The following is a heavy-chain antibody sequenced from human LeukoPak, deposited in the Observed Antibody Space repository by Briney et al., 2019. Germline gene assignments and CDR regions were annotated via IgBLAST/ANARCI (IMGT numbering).Heavy chain of an antibody. Sequence: GGSLRLSCAASEFTFSKYGMHWVRQAPGKGLEWVALIWYDGSNKYYGDSVKGRFTISRDNSKNTLYLQMNSLRADDTAVYYCARKNDPVVVAGIRGMDVWGQGTTVTVSS. V-gene: IGHV3-33*01. CDR3: ARKNDPVVVAGIRGMDV. CDR2: IWYDGSNK. CDR1: EFTFSKYG. D-gene: IGHD2-15*01. J-gene: IGHJ6*02.